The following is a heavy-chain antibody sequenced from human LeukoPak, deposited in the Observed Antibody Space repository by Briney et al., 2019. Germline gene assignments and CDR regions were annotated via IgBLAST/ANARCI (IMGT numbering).Heavy chain of an antibody. CDR2: IYPGDSNI. CDR1: GYTFTSYW. Sequence: GESLKISCKGSGYTFTSYWIGWVRQMLGKGLEWMGIIYPGDSNIRYSPSFEGQVTISADKSISTAYLQWSSLKASDTAMYYCATTEGPFGNYFDYWGQGTLVTVSS. J-gene: IGHJ4*02. V-gene: IGHV5-51*01. CDR3: ATTEGPFGNYFDY. D-gene: IGHD3-3*01.